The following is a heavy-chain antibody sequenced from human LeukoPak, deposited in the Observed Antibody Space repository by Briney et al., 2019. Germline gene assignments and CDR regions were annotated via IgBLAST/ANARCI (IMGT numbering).Heavy chain of an antibody. Sequence: PGGSLRLSCAASGFTFSSYAMGWVRQAPGKGLEWVSAISGSGGSTYYADSVKGRFTISRDNSKNTLYLQMNSLRAEDTAVYYCAKGLGVVIPVNYYYMDAWGKGTTVTVSS. J-gene: IGHJ6*03. V-gene: IGHV3-23*01. CDR1: GFTFSSYA. CDR2: ISGSGGST. CDR3: AKGLGVVIPVNYYYMDA. D-gene: IGHD3-3*01.